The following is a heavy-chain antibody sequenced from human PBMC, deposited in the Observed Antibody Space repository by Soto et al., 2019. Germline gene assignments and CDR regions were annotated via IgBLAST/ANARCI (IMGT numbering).Heavy chain of an antibody. CDR3: ARGSPYCSGGSCYSMDY. CDR1: GFTVSSNY. D-gene: IGHD2-15*01. J-gene: IGHJ4*02. Sequence: EVQLVESGGGLVQPGGSLRLSCAASGFTVSSNYMSWVRQAPGKGLEWVSVIYSGGSTYYADSVKGRFTISRHNSKNTLYLQMNSLRAEDTDVYYCARGSPYCSGGSCYSMDYWGQGTLVTVSS. CDR2: IYSGGST. V-gene: IGHV3-53*04.